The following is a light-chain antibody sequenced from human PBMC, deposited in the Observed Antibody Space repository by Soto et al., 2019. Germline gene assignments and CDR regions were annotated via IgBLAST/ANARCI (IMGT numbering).Light chain of an antibody. V-gene: IGLV1-40*01. CDR2: GNS. CDR1: SSNIGAGYD. Sequence: QSVLTQPPSVSGAPGQRVTISCTGSSSNIGAGYDVHWYQQLPGTAPKLLIYGNSNRPSGVPDRFSGSKSGTSASLAITGLQAEYEADYYCQSYDSSLSGSEVFGTGTKVTAL. J-gene: IGLJ1*01. CDR3: QSYDSSLSGSEV.